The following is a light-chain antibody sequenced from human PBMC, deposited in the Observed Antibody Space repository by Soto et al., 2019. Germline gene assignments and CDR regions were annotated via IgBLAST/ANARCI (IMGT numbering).Light chain of an antibody. CDR2: KAS. CDR3: QQYNSYPYT. V-gene: IGKV1-5*03. Sequence: DIQMTQSPSTLSASVGDRVTITCRASQSISSWLAWYQQKPGKAPKVLIYKASSLESGVPSRFSGSGSGTEFTFTISSLQPDGFATYYCQQYNSYPYTFGQGTKLDIK. J-gene: IGKJ2*01. CDR1: QSISSW.